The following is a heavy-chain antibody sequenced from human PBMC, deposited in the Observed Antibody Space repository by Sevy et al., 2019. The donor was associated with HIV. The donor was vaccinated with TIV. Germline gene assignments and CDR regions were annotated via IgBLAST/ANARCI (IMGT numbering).Heavy chain of an antibody. CDR3: ARDRRAGYSSNWYRDFDY. CDR2: LSHDGFNQ. Sequence: GGSLRLSCAASGFTFSDYAMHWVRRAPGKGLEWVAVLSHDGFNQYYADSVKGRLTISRDSSKTTLYLEMHSLRAEDTALYYCARDRRAGYSSNWYRDFDYWGQGTLVTVSS. J-gene: IGHJ4*02. V-gene: IGHV3-30*04. CDR1: GFTFSDYA. D-gene: IGHD6-13*01.